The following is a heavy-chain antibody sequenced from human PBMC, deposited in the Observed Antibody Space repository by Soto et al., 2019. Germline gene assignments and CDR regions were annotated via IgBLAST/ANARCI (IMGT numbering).Heavy chain of an antibody. J-gene: IGHJ4*02. V-gene: IGHV4-31*03. CDR1: GASVSTGVYY. Sequence: SETLSLTCTVSGASVSTGVYYCTWIRQHPGKGLEWIGYIDTTVSAYYSPSLTGRVDISVDTSKNQFSLNLQSLTAADTAFYYCAGAVSDFGVRRYRTSYFDQWGQGILVTV. CDR2: IDTTVSA. D-gene: IGHD2-21*02. CDR3: AGAVSDFGVRRYRTSYFDQ.